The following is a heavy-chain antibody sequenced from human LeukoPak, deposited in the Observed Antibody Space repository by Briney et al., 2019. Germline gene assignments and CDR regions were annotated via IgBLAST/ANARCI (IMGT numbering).Heavy chain of an antibody. J-gene: IGHJ4*02. CDR3: ARPRKQWQPTSNFDY. CDR1: GGSFSGYY. CDR2: INHSGST. Sequence: SETLSLTCAVYGGSFSGYYWSWIRQPPGKGLEWIGEINHSGSTNYNPSLKSRVTISVDTFKNQFSLKLSSVTAADTAMYYCARPRKQWQPTSNFDYWGQGTLVTVSS. V-gene: IGHV4-34*01. D-gene: IGHD6-19*01.